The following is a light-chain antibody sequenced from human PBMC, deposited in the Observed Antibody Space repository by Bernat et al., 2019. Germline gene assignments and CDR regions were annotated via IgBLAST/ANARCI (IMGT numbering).Light chain of an antibody. CDR1: QSISSW. Sequence: IQMTQSPSTLSASVGDRVTITCRASQSISSWLAWYQQKPGKAPKVLIYKASNLESGVPSRFSGSGSGTEFTLTISSLQPDDFATYYCQQYDSYSKTFGQGTKVEIK. V-gene: IGKV1-5*03. CDR2: KAS. J-gene: IGKJ1*01. CDR3: QQYDSYSKT.